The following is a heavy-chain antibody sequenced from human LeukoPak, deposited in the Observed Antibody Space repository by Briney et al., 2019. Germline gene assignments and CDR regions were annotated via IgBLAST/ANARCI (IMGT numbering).Heavy chain of an antibody. CDR2: ICRSGNAI. D-gene: IGHD4-17*01. J-gene: IGHJ1*01. V-gene: IGHV3-48*03. CDR1: GFTFSSYE. CDR3: ATATSLDYGDYFFHH. Sequence: VGSLRLSCAASGFTFSSYEMNWVRQAPGKGLEWLSYICRSGNAIYYADSMKGRFTISRDNAKNSLYLQMNSLRVEDTAVYYCATATSLDYGDYFFHHWGQGTLVTVSS.